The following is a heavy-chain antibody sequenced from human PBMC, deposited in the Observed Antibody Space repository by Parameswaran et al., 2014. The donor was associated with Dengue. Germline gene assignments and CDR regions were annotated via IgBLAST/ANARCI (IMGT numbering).Heavy chain of an antibody. CDR3: ARDKYSSGWYYFDY. J-gene: IGHJ4*02. Sequence: QMPGKGLEWVSYISSSSSSTIYYADSVKGRFTISRDNAKNSLYLQMNSLRAEDTAVYYCARDKYSSGWYYFDYWGQGTLVTVSS. D-gene: IGHD6-19*01. V-gene: IGHV3-48*01. CDR2: ISSSSSSTI.